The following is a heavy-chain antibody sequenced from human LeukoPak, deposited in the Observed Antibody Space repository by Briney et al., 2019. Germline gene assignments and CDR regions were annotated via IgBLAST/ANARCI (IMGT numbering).Heavy chain of an antibody. Sequence: SETLSLTCTVSGGSISSSSYYWGWIRQPPGKGLEWIGSIYYSGSTNYNPSLKSRVTISVDTSKNQFSLKLNSVTAADTAVYYCARETPESGYSYGILHYWGQGTLVTVSS. J-gene: IGHJ4*02. CDR2: IYYSGST. D-gene: IGHD5-18*01. CDR1: GGSISSSSYY. V-gene: IGHV4-39*07. CDR3: ARETPESGYSYGILHY.